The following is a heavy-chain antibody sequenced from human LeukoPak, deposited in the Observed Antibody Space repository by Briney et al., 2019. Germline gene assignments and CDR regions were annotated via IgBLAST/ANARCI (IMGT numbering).Heavy chain of an antibody. Sequence: PSETLSLTCAVYGGSFSGYYWSWIRQPPGKGLEWIGEINHSGSTNYNPSLKSRVTISVDTSKNQFSLKLSSVTAADTAVYYCARGFTLGYCSGGSCYRFAFDIWGQGTMVTVSS. D-gene: IGHD2-15*01. CDR2: INHSGST. CDR3: ARGFTLGYCSGGSCYRFAFDI. CDR1: GGSFSGYY. V-gene: IGHV4-34*01. J-gene: IGHJ3*02.